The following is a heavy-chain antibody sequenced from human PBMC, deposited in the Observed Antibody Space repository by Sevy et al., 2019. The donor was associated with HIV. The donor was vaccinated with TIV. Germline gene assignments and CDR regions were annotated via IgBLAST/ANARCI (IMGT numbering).Heavy chain of an antibody. V-gene: IGHV4-39*01. Sequence: SETLSLTCTVSGGSISSSSYYWGWIRQPPGKGLEWIGSIYYSGSTYYNPSLKSRVTISVDTCKNKFSLKLSSVTAVDTAVYYCARLTLLLWFGEFRENWFDPWGQGTLVTVSS. CDR1: GGSISSSSYY. J-gene: IGHJ5*02. D-gene: IGHD3-10*01. CDR3: ARLTLLLWFGEFRENWFDP. CDR2: IYYSGST.